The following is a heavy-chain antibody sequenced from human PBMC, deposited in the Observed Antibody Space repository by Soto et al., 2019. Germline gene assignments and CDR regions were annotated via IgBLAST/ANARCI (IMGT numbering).Heavy chain of an antibody. D-gene: IGHD2-21*02. Sequence: SETLSLTCTVSGGSISSGDYYWSWIRQPPGKGLEWIGYIYYSGSTYYNPSLKSRVTISVDTSKNQLSLKLSSVTAADTAVYYCARDYCGGDCYYHYYYGMDVWGQGTTVTVSS. CDR2: IYYSGST. V-gene: IGHV4-30-4*01. CDR1: GGSISSGDYY. J-gene: IGHJ6*02. CDR3: ARDYCGGDCYYHYYYGMDV.